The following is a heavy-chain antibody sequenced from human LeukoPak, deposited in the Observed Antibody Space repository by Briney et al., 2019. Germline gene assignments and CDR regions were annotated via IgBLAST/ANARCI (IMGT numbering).Heavy chain of an antibody. V-gene: IGHV3-30-3*01. CDR1: GFTFSSYA. D-gene: IGHD5-18*01. CDR2: ISYDGSNK. Sequence: PGGSLRLSCAASGFTFSSYAMHWVRQAPGKGLEWVAVISYDGSNKYYADSVKGRFTISRDNAKNTLYLQMNSLRVEDTAVYYCARSGETGYRPQGPWGQGTLVTVSS. CDR3: ARSGETGYRPQGP. J-gene: IGHJ5*02.